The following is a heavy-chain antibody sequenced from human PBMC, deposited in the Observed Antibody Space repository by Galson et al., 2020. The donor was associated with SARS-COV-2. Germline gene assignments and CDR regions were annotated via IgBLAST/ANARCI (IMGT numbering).Heavy chain of an antibody. CDR2: ISSNGGST. CDR3: VKDSITGQGPHDSGWDY. V-gene: IGHV3-64D*06. CDR1: GFTFSSYA. Sequence: GGSLRLSCSASGFTFSSYAMHWVRQAPGKGLEYVSAISSNGGSTYYADSVKGRFTISRDNSKNTLYLQMSSLRAEDTAVYYCVKDSITGQGPHDSGWDYWGQGTLVTVSS. D-gene: IGHD6-19*01. J-gene: IGHJ4*02.